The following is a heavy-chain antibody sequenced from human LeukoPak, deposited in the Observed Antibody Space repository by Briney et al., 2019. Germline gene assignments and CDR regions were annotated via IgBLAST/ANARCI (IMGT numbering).Heavy chain of an antibody. CDR3: ARIPSDYYGSGTLYLGWFDP. CDR1: GYTFTSYY. D-gene: IGHD3-10*01. J-gene: IGHJ5*02. CDR2: INPSGGST. V-gene: IGHV1-46*01. Sequence: ASVKVSCKASGYTFTSYYMHWVRQAPGQGLEWMGIINPSGGSTSYAQKFQGRVTMTRDTSTSTVYMELSSLRSEDTAVYYCARIPSDYYGSGTLYLGWFDPWGQGTLVTVSS.